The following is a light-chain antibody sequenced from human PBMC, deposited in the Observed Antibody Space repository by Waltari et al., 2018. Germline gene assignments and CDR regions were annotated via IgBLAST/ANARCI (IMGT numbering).Light chain of an antibody. CDR2: GVY. CDR3: CSYANSKWV. V-gene: IGLV2-11*01. CDR1: SSDFGGYDY. J-gene: IGLJ3*02. Sequence: QSVLTQPRSVSGSPGPSVTISRTGTSSDFGGYDYVSWYQQYPGKAPKVMIYGVYKRPSGVPDRFSGSKSGNTASLSISGLQAEDEADYYCCSYANSKWVFGGGTKLTVL.